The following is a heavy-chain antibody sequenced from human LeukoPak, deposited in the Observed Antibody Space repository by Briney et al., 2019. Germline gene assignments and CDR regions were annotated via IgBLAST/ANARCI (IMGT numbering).Heavy chain of an antibody. V-gene: IGHV3-7*01. CDR3: ATAGGPFRPSWFDP. D-gene: IGHD3-10*01. Sequence: GGSLRLSCAASGFTFSSYWMSWVRQAPGKGLEWVANIKQDGSEKYYVDSVKGRFTISRDNAKNSLYLQMNSLRAEDTAVYYCATAGGPFRPSWFDPWGQGTLVTVSS. CDR2: IKQDGSEK. CDR1: GFTFSSYW. J-gene: IGHJ5*02.